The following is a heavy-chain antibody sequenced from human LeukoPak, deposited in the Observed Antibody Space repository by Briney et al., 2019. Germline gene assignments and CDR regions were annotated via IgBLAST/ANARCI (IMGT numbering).Heavy chain of an antibody. V-gene: IGHV3-21*01. CDR1: GFTFSTYS. CDR2: ISSSSSYI. J-gene: IGHJ4*02. CDR3: AKDAGFHGYGDFFFDY. D-gene: IGHD4-17*01. Sequence: PGGSLRLSCAASGFTFSTYSINWVRQAPGKGLEWVSSISSSSSYIHYADSVKGRFTISRDNARNSLYLQMNSLRAEDTAVYYCAKDAGFHGYGDFFFDYWGQGTLVTVSS.